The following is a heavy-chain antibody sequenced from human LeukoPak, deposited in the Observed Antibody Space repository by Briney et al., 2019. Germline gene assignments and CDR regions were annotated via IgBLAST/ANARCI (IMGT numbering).Heavy chain of an antibody. CDR1: GFTFSDHY. J-gene: IGHJ6*02. CDR2: TRNKPKGYTT. CDR3: VRAARESPDNYYYGLDA. Sequence: PGGSLRLSCAASGFTFSDHYMDWARQAPGKGLEWVGRTRNKPKGYTTEYAASVKGKFTISREDSRNSLYLQMNSLKTEDTAVYYCVRAARESPDNYYYGLDAWGQGTTVTVSS. V-gene: IGHV3-72*01.